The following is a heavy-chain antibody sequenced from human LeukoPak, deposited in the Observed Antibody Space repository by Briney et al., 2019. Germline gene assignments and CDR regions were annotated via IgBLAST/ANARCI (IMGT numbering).Heavy chain of an antibody. J-gene: IGHJ4*02. CDR1: GFTVSSNY. Sequence: PGGSLRLSCAASGFTVSSNYMSWVRQAPGKGLEWVSVIYSGGSTYYADSVKGRFTISRDNSKNTLNLQMNSLRAEDTAVYYCARDPNYYGSGSSWGQGTLVTVSS. CDR3: ARDPNYYGSGSS. D-gene: IGHD3-10*01. CDR2: IYSGGST. V-gene: IGHV3-66*02.